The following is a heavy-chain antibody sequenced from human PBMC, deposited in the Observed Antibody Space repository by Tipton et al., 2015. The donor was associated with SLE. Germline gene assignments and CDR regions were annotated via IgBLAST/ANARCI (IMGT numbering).Heavy chain of an antibody. V-gene: IGHV4-61*01. D-gene: IGHD3-10*01. Sequence: LRLSCTVSGGSVSSGSYYWSWIRQPPGKGLEWIGYIYYSGSTYYNPSLKSRVTISVDTSKNQFSRKLSSVTAADTAVYYCAREGAMVRGVIRYYFDYLGQGTLVTVSS. CDR3: AREGAMVRGVIRYYFDY. J-gene: IGHJ4*02. CDR1: GGSVSSGSYY. CDR2: IYYSGST.